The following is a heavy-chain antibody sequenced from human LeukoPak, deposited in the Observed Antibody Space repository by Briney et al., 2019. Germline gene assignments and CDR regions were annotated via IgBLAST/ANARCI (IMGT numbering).Heavy chain of an antibody. CDR2: ISSSSSYI. D-gene: IGHD3-16*01. V-gene: IGHV3-21*01. Sequence: GGSLRLSCAASGFTFSSYSMNWVRQAPGKGLEWVSFISSSSSYIDYADSVKGRFTISRDNAKNSLYLQMNSLRAEDTAVYYCARDQGGEQSYWGQGTLVTVSS. J-gene: IGHJ4*02. CDR3: ARDQGGEQSY. CDR1: GFTFSSYS.